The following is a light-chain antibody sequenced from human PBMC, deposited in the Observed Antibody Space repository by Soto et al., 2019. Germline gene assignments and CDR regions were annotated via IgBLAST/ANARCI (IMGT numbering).Light chain of an antibody. J-gene: IGKJ2*01. CDR2: GAS. V-gene: IGKV3-15*01. Sequence: EIVMTQSPGTLSVSPGERATLSCRASQSVSSDVAWYQQKPGQAPRLLIYGASTRATGIPARFSGSGSGTEFTLTISSLQSEYFAIYFCHQYNNWPPYTFGQGTKVEIK. CDR3: HQYNNWPPYT. CDR1: QSVSSD.